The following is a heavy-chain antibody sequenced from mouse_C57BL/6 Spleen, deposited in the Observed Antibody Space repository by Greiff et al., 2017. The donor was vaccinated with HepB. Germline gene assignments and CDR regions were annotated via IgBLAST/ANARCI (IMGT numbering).Heavy chain of an antibody. CDR2: IDPSDSYT. CDR1: GYTFTSYW. V-gene: IGHV1-59*01. D-gene: IGHD2-2*01. Sequence: VQLQQPGAELVRPGTSVKLSCKASGYTFTSYWMHWVKQRPGQALEWIGVIDPSDSYTNYNQKFKGKATLTVDTSSSTAYMQLSSLTSEDSAVYYCATIYYGYDGPSWFAYWGQGTLVTVSA. J-gene: IGHJ3*01. CDR3: ATIYYGYDGPSWFAY.